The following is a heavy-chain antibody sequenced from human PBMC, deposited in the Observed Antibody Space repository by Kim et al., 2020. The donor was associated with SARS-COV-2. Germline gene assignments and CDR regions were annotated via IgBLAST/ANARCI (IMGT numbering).Heavy chain of an antibody. V-gene: IGHV1-46*01. J-gene: IGHJ4*02. D-gene: IGHD3-22*01. CDR3: ARGRNLRTYYYDSSGYYSFYY. Sequence: ASVKVSCKASGYTFTSYYMHWVRQAPGQGLEWMGIINPSGGSTSYAQKFQGRVTMTRDTSTSTVYMELSSLRSEDTAVYYCARGRNLRTYYYDSSGYYSFYYWGQGTLVTVSS. CDR2: INPSGGST. CDR1: GYTFTSYY.